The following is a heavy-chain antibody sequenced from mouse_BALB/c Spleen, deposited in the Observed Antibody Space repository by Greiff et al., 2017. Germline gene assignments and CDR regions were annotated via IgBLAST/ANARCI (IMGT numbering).Heavy chain of an antibody. CDR1: GFSLTGYG. CDR3: ATSYRYDGAWFAY. Sequence: VQLQQSGPGLVAPSQSLSITCTVSGFSLTGYGVNWVRQPPGKGLEWLGMIWGDGSTDYNSALKSRLSISKDNSKSQVFLKMNSLQTDDTARYYCATSYRYDGAWFAYWGQGTLVTVSA. D-gene: IGHD2-14*01. V-gene: IGHV2-6-7*01. J-gene: IGHJ3*01. CDR2: IWGDGST.